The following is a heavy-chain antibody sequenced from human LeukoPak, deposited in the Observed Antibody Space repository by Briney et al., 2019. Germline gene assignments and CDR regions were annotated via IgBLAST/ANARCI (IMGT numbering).Heavy chain of an antibody. J-gene: IGHJ5*02. CDR3: ARSGRGGSNWFDP. CDR1: GFTFSSYW. V-gene: IGHV3-7*01. CDR2: IKQDGSEE. D-gene: IGHD3-16*01. Sequence: GGSLRLSCAASGFTFSSYWMSWVRQAPGKGLEWVANIKQDGSEEYYVDSVKGRFTISRDNAKNSLYLQMNSLRAEDTAVYYCARSGRGGSNWFDPWGQGTLVTVSS.